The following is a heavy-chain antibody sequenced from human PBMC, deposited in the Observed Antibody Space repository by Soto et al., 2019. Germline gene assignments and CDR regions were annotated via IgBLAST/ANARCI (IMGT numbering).Heavy chain of an antibody. CDR3: AKSRGYSREAVDV. CDR2: MAASGGAT. D-gene: IGHD5-12*01. J-gene: IGHJ6*02. V-gene: IGHV3-23*01. CDR1: GFTFSNYA. Sequence: GGSLRLSCMASGFTFSNYAMTWVRQAPGKGLEWVSAMAASGGATYYADSVKGRFTISRDNSKNTLYLQMNSLRAEDTAVYYCAKSRGYSREAVDVWGQGTTVTVSS.